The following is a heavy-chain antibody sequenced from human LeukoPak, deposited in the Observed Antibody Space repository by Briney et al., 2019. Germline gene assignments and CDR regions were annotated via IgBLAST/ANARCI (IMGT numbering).Heavy chain of an antibody. CDR1: GYSISSGYY. D-gene: IGHD3-9*01. CDR2: IYHSGST. Sequence: SETLSLTCTVSGYSISSGYYWGWIRQPPGKGLEWIGSIYHSGSTYYNPSLKSRVTISVDTSKNQFSLKLSSVTAADTAVYYCAGDYDILTGYPTGNDAFDIWGQGTMVTVSS. V-gene: IGHV4-38-2*02. CDR3: AGDYDILTGYPTGNDAFDI. J-gene: IGHJ3*02.